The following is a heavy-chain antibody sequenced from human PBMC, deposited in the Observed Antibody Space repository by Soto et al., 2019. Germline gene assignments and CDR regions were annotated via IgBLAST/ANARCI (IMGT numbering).Heavy chain of an antibody. Sequence: QVQLVQSGGGVVQPGTSLRLSCAASGFIFSDYVMYWFRQTPGKGLEWMAVISYDGTNKHYANSVKGRFFISRDNSNNTLYLQISIMRPEDSAIYSLAIDNTDLYQGACDVWGRGTLVAVSS. D-gene: IGHD2-2*02. CDR1: GFIFSDYV. CDR2: ISYDGTNK. V-gene: IGHV3-30*04. J-gene: IGHJ3*01. CDR3: AIDNTDLYQGACDV.